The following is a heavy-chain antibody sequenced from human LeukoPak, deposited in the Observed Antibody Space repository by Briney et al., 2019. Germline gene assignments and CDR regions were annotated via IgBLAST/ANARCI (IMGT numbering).Heavy chain of an antibody. CDR1: GGSIRGYY. CDR2: IYYSGST. V-gene: IGHV4-59*08. J-gene: IGHJ6*03. Sequence: SETLSLTCTISGGSIRGYYWSWVRQPPGKGLEWIAYIYYSGSTNYNPSLKSRVTISLDTSKNQFSLKLSSVTAADTAVYYCAVGATHYYMDVWGKGTTVTVSS. D-gene: IGHD3-16*01. CDR3: AVGATHYYMDV.